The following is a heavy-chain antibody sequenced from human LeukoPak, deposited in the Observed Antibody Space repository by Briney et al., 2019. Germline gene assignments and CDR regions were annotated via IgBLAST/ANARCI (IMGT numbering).Heavy chain of an antibody. D-gene: IGHD6-13*01. V-gene: IGHV4-59*08. Sequence: PSETLSLTCTVSGGSISNYYWSWIRQPPGKGLEWIGYIYYSGSTNYNPSLKSRVTISVDTSKNPFSLKLSTVTAADTAVYYCASQPLSIAAAVSWGQGTLVTVSS. J-gene: IGHJ1*01. CDR1: GGSISNYY. CDR3: ASQPLSIAAAVS. CDR2: IYYSGST.